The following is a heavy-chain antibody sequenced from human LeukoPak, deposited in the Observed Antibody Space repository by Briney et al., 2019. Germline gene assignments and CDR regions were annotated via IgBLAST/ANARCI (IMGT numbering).Heavy chain of an antibody. V-gene: IGHV3-48*04. CDR1: GFSFSSYS. J-gene: IGHJ6*03. CDR2: ISSSSSTI. CDR3: ARDIEYSSSPDYYYYMDV. D-gene: IGHD6-6*01. Sequence: GGSLRLSCAASGFSFSSYSMNWVRQAPGKGLEWVSYISSSSSTIYYADSVKGRFTISRDNAKNSLYLQMNSLRAEDTAVYYCARDIEYSSSPDYYYYMDVWGKGTTVTVSS.